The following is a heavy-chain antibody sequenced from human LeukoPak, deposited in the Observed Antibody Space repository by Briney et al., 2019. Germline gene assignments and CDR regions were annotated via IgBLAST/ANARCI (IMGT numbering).Heavy chain of an antibody. CDR3: ARAGFVSGLLPAYSGMDV. D-gene: IGHD3-10*01. V-gene: IGHV1-18*01. Sequence: ASVKVSCKASGYTFTSYGISWVRQAPGQGLEWMGWISAYNGNTNYAQKVQGRVTLTTDTSTSTAYMELRSLRSDDTAVYYCARAGFVSGLLPAYSGMDVWGQGTTVTVSS. J-gene: IGHJ6*02. CDR2: ISAYNGNT. CDR1: GYTFTSYG.